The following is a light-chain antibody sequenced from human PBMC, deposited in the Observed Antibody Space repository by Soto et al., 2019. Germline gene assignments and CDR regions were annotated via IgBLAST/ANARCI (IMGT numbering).Light chain of an antibody. CDR2: DGS. J-gene: IGKJ1*01. CDR1: QSVSYW. Sequence: DIHLTQSPSTLSTSVGARGTITCRASQSVSYWLAWYQQKPGKAPNLLIYDGSTLASGVPPRFSGGGFGTEFTLNISSLQPDDSAMYYCQHYNTYSKAFGQGTRVEIK. CDR3: QHYNTYSKA. V-gene: IGKV1-5*01.